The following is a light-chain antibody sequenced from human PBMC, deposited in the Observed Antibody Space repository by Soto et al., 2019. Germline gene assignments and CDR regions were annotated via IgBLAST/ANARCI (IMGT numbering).Light chain of an antibody. J-gene: IGKJ1*01. V-gene: IGKV1-6*01. Sequence: AIQLTESPSSLSASVGDRVTITCRASTGIRTDLSWYQQKPGKVPKVLIYAATSLHSGVPSRFSGSGSGTDFTLTISRLQPEDFATYYCLQDYNYPWTFGQATKVDI. CDR1: TGIRTD. CDR2: AAT. CDR3: LQDYNYPWT.